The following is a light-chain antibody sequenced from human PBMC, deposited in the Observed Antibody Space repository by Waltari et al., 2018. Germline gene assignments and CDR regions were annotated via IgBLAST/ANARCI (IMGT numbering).Light chain of an antibody. CDR2: GAT. CDR1: QAISNW. V-gene: IGKV1-12*01. CDR3: QQANTFPRT. J-gene: IGKJ4*01. Sequence: DIQMTQSPSFVSASVGDTVTISCRASQAISNWLAWFQQKPGKAPKLLLFGATTLQSGVPSRFSGTGSGTDFTLTISSLQPEDFATYYCQQANTFPRTFGGGTRVEIK.